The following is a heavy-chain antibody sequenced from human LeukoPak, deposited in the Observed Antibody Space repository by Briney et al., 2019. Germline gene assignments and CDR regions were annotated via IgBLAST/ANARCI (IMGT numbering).Heavy chain of an antibody. CDR2: ISVSGDDT. D-gene: IGHD2-2*03. Sequence: GGSLRLSCAASGFTFSSYAMHWVRQAPGKGLEWVSVISVSGDDTYYADSVKGRFTISRDNSKNTLYLQMNSLRAEDTAIYYCXQSXXXXGXYXDDWXXGTLVIV. V-gene: IGHV3-23*01. CDR3: XQSXXXXGXYXDD. J-gene: IGHJ4*02. CDR1: GFTFSSYA.